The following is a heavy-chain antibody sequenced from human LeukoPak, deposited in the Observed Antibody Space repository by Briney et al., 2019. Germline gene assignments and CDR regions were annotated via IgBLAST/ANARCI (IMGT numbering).Heavy chain of an antibody. V-gene: IGHV4-34*01. Sequence: PSETLSLTCAVYGGSFSGYYWSWIRQPPGKGLEWIGSIYSSGSTYYNPSLKSRVTISVDTSKNQFSLKLSSVTAADTAVYYCARHYGPWGQGTLVTVSS. J-gene: IGHJ5*02. CDR2: IYSSGST. D-gene: IGHD3-16*01. CDR1: GGSFSGYY. CDR3: ARHYGP.